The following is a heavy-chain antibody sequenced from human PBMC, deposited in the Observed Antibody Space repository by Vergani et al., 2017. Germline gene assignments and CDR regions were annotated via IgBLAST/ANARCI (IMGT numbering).Heavy chain of an antibody. CDR1: RFTVSSNY. J-gene: IGHJ4*02. D-gene: IGHD5-18*01. Sequence: EVQLVESGGGVVQPGRSLRLSCAASRFTVSSNYMSWVRQAPGKGLEWVSAIYSGGSTYYADSVKGRFTISRDNSKNTLYLQMNSLRAEDTAVYYCARGFTAHFDYWGQGTLVTVSS. CDR3: ARGFTAHFDY. V-gene: IGHV3-66*02. CDR2: IYSGGST.